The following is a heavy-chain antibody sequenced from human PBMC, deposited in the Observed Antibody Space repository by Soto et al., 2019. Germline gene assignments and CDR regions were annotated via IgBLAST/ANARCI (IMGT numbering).Heavy chain of an antibody. Sequence: GGSLRLSCAASGFTFSSYAMSWVRQAPGKGLEWVSTISGSDGRTYSTDSVKGRFTISRDNSRNTAYLQMNSLRVEDTAVYYCAKGVSQYTPLALFNYWGRGTLVTVSS. CDR1: GFTFSSYA. D-gene: IGHD5-18*01. V-gene: IGHV3-23*01. CDR2: ISGSDGRT. CDR3: AKGVSQYTPLALFNY. J-gene: IGHJ4*02.